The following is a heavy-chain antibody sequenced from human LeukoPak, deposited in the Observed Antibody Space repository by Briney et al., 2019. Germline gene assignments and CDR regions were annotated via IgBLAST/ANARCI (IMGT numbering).Heavy chain of an antibody. V-gene: IGHV3-7*01. CDR3: AREFPLSWAANDY. D-gene: IGHD1-26*01. CDR2: INQDGSEK. Sequence: PGGSLRLSCAASGFTFFSYWMSWVRQAPGKGLEWVANINQDGSEKYYVDSVKGRFTISRDNAKNSLYLQMNSLRDEDTAVYYCAREFPLSWAANDYWGQGTLVTVSS. CDR1: GFTFFSYW. J-gene: IGHJ4*02.